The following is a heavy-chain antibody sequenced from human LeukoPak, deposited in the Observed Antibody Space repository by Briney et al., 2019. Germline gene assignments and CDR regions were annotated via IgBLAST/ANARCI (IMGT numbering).Heavy chain of an antibody. D-gene: IGHD3-9*01. Sequence: SETLSLTCTVSGGSISSYYWSWIRQPAGKGLEWIGRIYTSGSTNYNPSLKSRVTMSVDTSKNQFSLKLSSVTAADTAVYYCARVFSSYDILTGYYMAHDAFDIWGQGTMVTVSS. J-gene: IGHJ3*02. CDR2: IYTSGST. CDR3: ARVFSSYDILTGYYMAHDAFDI. V-gene: IGHV4-4*07. CDR1: GGSISSYY.